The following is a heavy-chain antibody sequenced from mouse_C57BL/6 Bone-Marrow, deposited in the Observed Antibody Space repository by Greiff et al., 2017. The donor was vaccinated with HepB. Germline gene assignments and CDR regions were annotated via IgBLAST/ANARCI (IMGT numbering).Heavy chain of an antibody. V-gene: IGHV1-52*01. CDR3: ARLANWDSWFAY. CDR1: GYTFTSYW. J-gene: IGHJ3*01. CDR2: IDPSDSET. Sequence: QVQLQQPGAELVRPGSSVKLSCKASGYTFTSYWMHWVKQRPIQGLEWIGNIDPSDSETHYNQKFKDKATLTVDKSSRTAYMQLSSLTSEDSAVYYCARLANWDSWFAYWGQGTLVTVSA. D-gene: IGHD4-1*01.